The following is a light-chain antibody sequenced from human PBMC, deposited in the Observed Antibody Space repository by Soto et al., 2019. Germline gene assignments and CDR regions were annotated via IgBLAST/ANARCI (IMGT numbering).Light chain of an antibody. V-gene: IGKV3-20*01. J-gene: IGKJ4*01. CDR2: GAS. CDR3: QQYNTSLPYT. CDR1: QSVNNNY. Sequence: EIVLTQSPGTLSLSPGDRATLSCEASQSVNNNYLAWYQHKPGQAPRLLIYGASGRATGIPDRFSGSGSGTDFTLTISRLEPEDFAVYYCQQYNTSLPYTFGGGTKVEIK.